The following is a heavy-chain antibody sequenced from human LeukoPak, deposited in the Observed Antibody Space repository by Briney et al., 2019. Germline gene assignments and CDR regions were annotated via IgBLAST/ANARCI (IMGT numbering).Heavy chain of an antibody. J-gene: IGHJ4*02. CDR1: GGSISSGGYS. CDR3: ARGAVAGTGGSDY. CDR2: IYHSGST. Sequence: PSETLSLTCAVSGGSISSGGYSWSWIRQPPGKGLEWIGYIYHSGSTYYNPSLKSRVTISVDRSKNQFSLKLSPVTAADTAVYYCARGAVAGTGGSDYWGQGTLVTVSS. D-gene: IGHD6-19*01. V-gene: IGHV4-30-2*01.